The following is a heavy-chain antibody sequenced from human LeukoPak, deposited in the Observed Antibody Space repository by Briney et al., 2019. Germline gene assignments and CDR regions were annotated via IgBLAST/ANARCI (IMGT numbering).Heavy chain of an antibody. Sequence: PSETLSLTCTVSGGSISSYYWSWIRQPPGKGLEWIGYIYYSGSTNYNPSLKSRVTISVDTSKNQFSLKLSCVTAADTAVYYCARGVGSAFDIWGQGTMVTVSS. J-gene: IGHJ3*02. CDR1: GGSISSYY. CDR2: IYYSGST. V-gene: IGHV4-59*01. D-gene: IGHD1-26*01. CDR3: ARGVGSAFDI.